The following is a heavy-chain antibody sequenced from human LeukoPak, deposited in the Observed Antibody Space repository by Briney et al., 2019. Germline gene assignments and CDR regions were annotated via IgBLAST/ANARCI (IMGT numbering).Heavy chain of an antibody. J-gene: IGHJ4*02. CDR2: ISGRGGST. Sequence: GGSLRLSCAASGFTFSTYAMSWVRQAPGKGLEWVSAISGRGGSTYYADSVKGRFTISRDNSKNTLYLQMNSLRAEDTSIYFCAKALEQETVIALDSWGQGTLVTVSS. V-gene: IGHV3-23*01. CDR3: AKALEQETVIALDS. CDR1: GFTFSTYA. D-gene: IGHD6-13*01.